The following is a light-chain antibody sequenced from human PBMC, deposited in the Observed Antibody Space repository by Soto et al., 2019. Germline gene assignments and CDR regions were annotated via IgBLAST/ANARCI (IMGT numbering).Light chain of an antibody. CDR1: SSDIGDYNY. J-gene: IGLJ1*01. V-gene: IGLV2-14*01. CDR3: CSFRSGRTLV. Sequence: QSVLTQPASVSGSPGQSITISCTGTSSDIGDYNYISWYQHHPGKAPKLIIYGVSNRPSGVSNRFSGSKSGNTASLTISGLQAEDEADYYCCSFRSGRTLVFGTGTKGTVL. CDR2: GVS.